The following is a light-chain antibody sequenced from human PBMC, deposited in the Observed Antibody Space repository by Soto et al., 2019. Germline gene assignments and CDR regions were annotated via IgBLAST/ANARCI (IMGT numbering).Light chain of an antibody. CDR3: LQHNSYPFT. J-gene: IGKJ4*01. Sequence: DIQMTQSPSAMSASVGDRVTITCRASQGISSYLTWFQQKPGKVPKRLIYAASSLQSGVPSRFSGSESETEFTLTISILQPEDFATYYCLQHNSYPFTFGGGTKVEIK. V-gene: IGKV1-17*03. CDR2: AAS. CDR1: QGISSY.